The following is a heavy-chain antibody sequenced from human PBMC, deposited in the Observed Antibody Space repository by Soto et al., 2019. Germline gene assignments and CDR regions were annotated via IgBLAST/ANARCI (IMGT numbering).Heavy chain of an antibody. V-gene: IGHV4-4*02. CDR1: GGSISSSNW. D-gene: IGHD5-12*01. CDR3: ASFSGYDRSRYFDL. CDR2: IYHSGST. Sequence: QVQLQESGPGLVKPSGTLSLTCAVSGGSISSSNWWSWVRQPPGKGLEWIGEIYHSGSTNYNPSLMSRVTIYVGKSKNQFSLRLSSVTAGDTVVYYCASFSGYDRSRYFDLWGRGTLGTVSS. J-gene: IGHJ2*01.